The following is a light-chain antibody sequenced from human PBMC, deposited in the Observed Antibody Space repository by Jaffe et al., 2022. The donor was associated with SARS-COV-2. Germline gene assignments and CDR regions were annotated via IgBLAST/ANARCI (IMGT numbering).Light chain of an antibody. CDR2: GAS. V-gene: IGKV3-15*01. Sequence: EIVMTQSPATLSVSPGERATLSCRASQSVSTSVAWYQLKPGQAPRLLIFGASTRASSTPARFRGSGSGTEFTLTISSLQSEDFAVYSCQQYSNWPPGTFGGGTKVEIK. J-gene: IGKJ4*01. CDR1: QSVSTS. CDR3: QQYSNWPPGT.